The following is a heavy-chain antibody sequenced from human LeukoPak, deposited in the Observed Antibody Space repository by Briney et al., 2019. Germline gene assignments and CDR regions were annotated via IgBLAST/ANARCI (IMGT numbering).Heavy chain of an antibody. CDR1: GFTFSVYA. CDR2: IISNGGST. Sequence: PGGSLRLSCSASGFTFSVYAIHWVRQAPGKGLEYVSTIISNGGSTYYADSVKGRFTISRDNSKNTVSLQMSSLRAEDTALYSCVKDGLAFCGGDCYSYFDYWGQGTLVTVSS. V-gene: IGHV3-64D*06. D-gene: IGHD2-21*02. J-gene: IGHJ4*02. CDR3: VKDGLAFCGGDCYSYFDY.